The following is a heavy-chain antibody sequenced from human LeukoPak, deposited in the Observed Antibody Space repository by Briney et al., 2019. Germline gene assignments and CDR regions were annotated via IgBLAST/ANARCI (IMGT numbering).Heavy chain of an antibody. J-gene: IGHJ5*02. Sequence: GRSLRLSCAASGFTFSSYAMHWVRQAPGKGLEWVAVISYDGSNKYYADSVKGRFTISRDNSKNTLYLQMNSLRAEDTAVYYCARDPYSSSWYSRLGFDPWGQGTLVTVSS. CDR2: ISYDGSNK. CDR1: GFTFSSYA. D-gene: IGHD6-13*01. V-gene: IGHV3-30*04. CDR3: ARDPYSSSWYSRLGFDP.